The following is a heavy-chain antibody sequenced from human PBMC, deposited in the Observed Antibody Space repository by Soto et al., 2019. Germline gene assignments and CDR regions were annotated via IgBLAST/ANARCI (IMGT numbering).Heavy chain of an antibody. Sequence: EVQLVESGGGLVQPGGSLRLSCAASGFTFSNYGMNWVRQAPGKGLAWVSYISSSIATIQYADSVKGRFTISRDNAKNSLYLLMNSLRDEDTAVYCCARGGAARPDYWGQGTLVTVSS. CDR2: ISSSIATI. CDR3: ARGGAARPDY. CDR1: GFTFSNYG. V-gene: IGHV3-48*02. D-gene: IGHD6-6*01. J-gene: IGHJ4*02.